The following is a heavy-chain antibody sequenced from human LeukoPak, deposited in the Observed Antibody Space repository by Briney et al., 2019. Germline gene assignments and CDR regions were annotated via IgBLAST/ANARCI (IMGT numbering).Heavy chain of an antibody. V-gene: IGHV3-30*04. Sequence: GRSLRLSCAASGFTFSSYAMHWVRQAPGKGLEWVAVISYDGSNKYYADSVKGRFTISRDNSKNTLYLQMNSLRAEDTAVYYCARHVRPLDGYRGFYWFDPWGQGTLVTVSS. J-gene: IGHJ5*02. D-gene: IGHD5-24*01. CDR3: ARHVRPLDGYRGFYWFDP. CDR2: ISYDGSNK. CDR1: GFTFSSYA.